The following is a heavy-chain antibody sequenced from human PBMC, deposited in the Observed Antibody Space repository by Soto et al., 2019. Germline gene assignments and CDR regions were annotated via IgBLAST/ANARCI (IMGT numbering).Heavy chain of an antibody. CDR3: TRDYYGPDY. D-gene: IGHD1-26*01. CDR1: GLTFSSYA. J-gene: IGHJ4*02. Sequence: GGSLRLSCAASGLTFSSYAMHWVRQAPGKGLEWVAFVSYDGSDKNYADSVKGRFTISRDNSKNTLSLQMNSLRVGDTAVYYCTRDYYGPDYWGQGTLVTVSS. CDR2: VSYDGSDK. V-gene: IGHV3-33*01.